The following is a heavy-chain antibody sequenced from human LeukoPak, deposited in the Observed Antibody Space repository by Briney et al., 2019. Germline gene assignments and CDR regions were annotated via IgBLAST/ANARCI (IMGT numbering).Heavy chain of an antibody. CDR2: IIPVFGTA. D-gene: IGHD4-17*01. CDR3: AREAATTVTMSFWFDP. V-gene: IGHV1-69*05. J-gene: IGHJ5*02. Sequence: SVKVSCKASGGTFSSYAINWLRQAPGQGLEWMGGIIPVFGTANYAQKFQGRVTITTDESTSTAYMELSSLRSEDTAVYYCAREAATTVTMSFWFDPWGQGTLVTVSS. CDR1: GGTFSSYA.